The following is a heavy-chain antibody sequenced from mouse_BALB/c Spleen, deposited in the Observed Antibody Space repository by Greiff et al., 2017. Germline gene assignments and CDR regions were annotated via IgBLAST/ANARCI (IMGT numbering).Heavy chain of an antibody. CDR3: ARATTVVAPGDY. D-gene: IGHD1-1*01. Sequence: VKLLESGPELVKPGASVRISCKASGYTFTSYYIHWVKQRPGQGLEWIGWIYPGNVNTKYNEKFKGKATLTADKSSSTAYMQLSSLTSEDSAVYFCARATTVVAPGDYWGQGTTLTVSS. CDR2: IYPGNVNT. V-gene: IGHV1S56*01. J-gene: IGHJ2*01. CDR1: GYTFTSYY.